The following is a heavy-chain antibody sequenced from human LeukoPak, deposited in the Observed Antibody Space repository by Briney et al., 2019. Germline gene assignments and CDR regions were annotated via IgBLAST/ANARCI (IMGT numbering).Heavy chain of an antibody. D-gene: IGHD2-2*02. CDR1: GGSISSYY. Sequence: SETLPLTCTVSGGSISSYYWSWIRQPPGKGLEWIGYIYYSGSTNYNPSLKSRVTISVDTSKNQFSLKLTSVTAADTAVYYCARDLVVVVPAAILHAFDIWGQGTMVTVSS. CDR2: IYYSGST. CDR3: ARDLVVVVPAAILHAFDI. J-gene: IGHJ3*02. V-gene: IGHV4-59*01.